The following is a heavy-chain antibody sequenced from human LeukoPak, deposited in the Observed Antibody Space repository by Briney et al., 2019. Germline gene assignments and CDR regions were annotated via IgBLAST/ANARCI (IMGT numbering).Heavy chain of an antibody. J-gene: IGHJ1*01. CDR2: ISAYNGNT. CDR3: ARDFGCSSTSCYRDFQH. D-gene: IGHD2-2*01. V-gene: IGHV1-18*04. Sequence: ASVKVSCKASGYTFTSYGISWVRQAPGQGLEWMGWISAYNGNTNYAQKLQGRVTMTTDTSTSTAYMELRSLRSDDTAVYYCARDFGCSSTSCYRDFQHWGQGTLVTVSS. CDR1: GYTFTSYG.